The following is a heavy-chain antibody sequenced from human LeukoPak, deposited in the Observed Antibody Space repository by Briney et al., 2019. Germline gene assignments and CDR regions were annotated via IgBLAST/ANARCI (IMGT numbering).Heavy chain of an antibody. Sequence: PGGSLRLSCAASGFTFNIYAMSWIRQAPGKGLEWFSTIRGTDGYTYYADSVKGRFTISRDKTKNTLYLQMNSLRAEDTAVYYCAKTCGGDCYSDFDYWGQGTLVTVSS. D-gene: IGHD2-21*02. J-gene: IGHJ4*02. CDR1: GFTFNIYA. CDR3: AKTCGGDCYSDFDY. V-gene: IGHV3-23*01. CDR2: IRGTDGYT.